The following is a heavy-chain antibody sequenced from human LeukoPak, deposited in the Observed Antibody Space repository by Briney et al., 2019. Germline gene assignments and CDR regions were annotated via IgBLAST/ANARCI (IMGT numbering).Heavy chain of an antibody. J-gene: IGHJ6*03. D-gene: IGHD2-2*01. V-gene: IGHV3-21*06. CDR2: MSSSGTYI. CDR3: ARGQGYCSSTRCSPGYYMDV. Sequence: GGSLRLSCAASGFTFSDYGMNWVRVAPGKGPEWVSRMSSSGTYIDYRDSVRGRFTISRDNSRSALYLQVDSLRAEDTAVYYCARGQGYCSSTRCSPGYYMDVWGTGTTVTVFS. CDR1: GFTFSDYG.